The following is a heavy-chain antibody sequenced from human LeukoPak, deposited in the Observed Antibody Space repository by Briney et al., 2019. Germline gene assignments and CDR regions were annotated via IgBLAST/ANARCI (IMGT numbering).Heavy chain of an antibody. J-gene: IGHJ4*02. D-gene: IGHD1-26*01. Sequence: PGGSLRLSCAASGFTFSSYSMNWVRQAPGKGLEWVSYISSSSSTIYYADSVKGRFTISRDNAKNSLYLQVNSLRAEDTALYYCAKDSRVGATLYYFDYWGQGTLVTVSS. V-gene: IGHV3-48*04. CDR1: GFTFSSYS. CDR2: ISSSSSTI. CDR3: AKDSRVGATLYYFDY.